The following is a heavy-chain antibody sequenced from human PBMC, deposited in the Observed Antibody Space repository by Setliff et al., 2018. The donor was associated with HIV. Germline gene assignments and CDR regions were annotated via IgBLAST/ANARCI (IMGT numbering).Heavy chain of an antibody. CDR3: ARDFTDHPYYYMGV. D-gene: IGHD2-8*02. J-gene: IGHJ6*03. Sequence: GASVKVSCKASRSTFNSHTINWVRQAPGQGLDWMGRIIPILGVANYAQRFQGKVTITADKSTSTAYMELTSLRFDDTAIYYCARDFTDHPYYYMGVWGKGTTVTVSS. V-gene: IGHV1-69*04. CDR2: IIPILGVA. CDR1: RSTFNSHT.